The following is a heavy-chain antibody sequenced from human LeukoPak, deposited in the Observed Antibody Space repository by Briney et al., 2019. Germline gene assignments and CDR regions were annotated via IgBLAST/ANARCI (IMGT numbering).Heavy chain of an antibody. Sequence: ASVKVSCKASGYTFTSYGISWVRQAPGQGLEWMGRVIPILGTANYAQKFQGRVTITTDESTSTAYMELSSLRSEDTAVYYCARDSFGYDSSGWYYYYMDIWGKGTTVTVSS. J-gene: IGHJ6*03. CDR2: VIPILGTA. V-gene: IGHV1-69*11. CDR3: ARDSFGYDSSGWYYYYMDI. D-gene: IGHD3-22*01. CDR1: GYTFTSYG.